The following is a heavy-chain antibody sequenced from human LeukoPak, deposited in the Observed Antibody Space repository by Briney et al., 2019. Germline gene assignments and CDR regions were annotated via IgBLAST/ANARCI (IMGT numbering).Heavy chain of an antibody. D-gene: IGHD6-19*01. Sequence: GRSLRLSCAASGFTSDDYSMHWVRHAPGKGRGWVSGISGSSSSLGYKDSVKGRFTISRDNAKNSLYLQMNSLRADDMTLYYCAKDISEDLNLFDYCGQGTLALVSS. V-gene: IGHV3-9*02. CDR1: GFTSDDYS. J-gene: IGHJ4*02. CDR2: ISGSSSSL. CDR3: AKDISEDLNLFDY.